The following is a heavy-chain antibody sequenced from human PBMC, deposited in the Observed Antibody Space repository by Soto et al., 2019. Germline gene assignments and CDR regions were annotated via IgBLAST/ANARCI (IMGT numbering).Heavy chain of an antibody. CDR1: GYTFTSYG. CDR2: ISAYNGNT. CDR3: ASGWFGEFVYQFDY. V-gene: IGHV1-18*01. J-gene: IGHJ4*02. D-gene: IGHD3-10*01. Sequence: QVQLVRSGAEVKKPGASVKVSCKPSGYTFTSYGITWVRQAPGQGLEWMGWISAYNGNTNYAQKFQGRVTMTTDTSTSKAYMELRSLGSDDTAVYYCASGWFGEFVYQFDYWGQGTLVTVSS.